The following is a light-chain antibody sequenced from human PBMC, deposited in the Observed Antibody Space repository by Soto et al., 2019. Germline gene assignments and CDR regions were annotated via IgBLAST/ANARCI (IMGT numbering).Light chain of an antibody. J-gene: IGKJ4*01. V-gene: IGKV3-11*01. CDR1: QSVTSS. CDR3: QHRSTWPRT. Sequence: EIVLTQSPGTLSLSPGERATLSCRASQSVTSSLVWYQQKPGQAPRLLIYEASDRATGIPARFSGSGSGTDFTLTISSLEPEDSAVYYCQHRSTWPRTFGGGIKVEI. CDR2: EAS.